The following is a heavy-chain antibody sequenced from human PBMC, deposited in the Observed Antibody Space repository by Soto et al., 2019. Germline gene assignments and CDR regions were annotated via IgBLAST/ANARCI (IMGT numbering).Heavy chain of an antibody. J-gene: IGHJ4*02. Sequence: QLQLQESGSGLVKPSQTLSLTCAVSGGSISSGGYSWSWIRQPPGKGLEWIGYLYHSGGTYYNPSLKSRVTIPVDTSKNQFSLKLSSVTAADTAVYYCARVSSSWSTGYFAYWGQGTLVTVSS. CDR2: LYHSGGT. CDR1: GGSISSGGYS. D-gene: IGHD6-13*01. V-gene: IGHV4-30-2*01. CDR3: ARVSSSWSTGYFAY.